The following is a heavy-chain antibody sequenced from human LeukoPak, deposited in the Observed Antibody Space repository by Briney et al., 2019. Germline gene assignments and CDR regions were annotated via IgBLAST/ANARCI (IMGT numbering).Heavy chain of an antibody. CDR1: GGSISSSSYY. V-gene: IGHV4-39*07. D-gene: IGHD3-3*01. Sequence: KASETLSLTCTVSGGSISSSSYYWGWIRQPPGKGLEWIGSIYYSGSTYYNPSLKSRVTISVDTSKNQFSLKLSSVTAADTAVYYCARSIRTIFGVVHAFDIWGQGTMVTVSS. CDR3: ARSIRTIFGVVHAFDI. J-gene: IGHJ3*02. CDR2: IYYSGST.